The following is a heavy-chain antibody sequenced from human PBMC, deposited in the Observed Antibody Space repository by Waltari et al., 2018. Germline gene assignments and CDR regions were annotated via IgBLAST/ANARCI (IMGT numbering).Heavy chain of an antibody. CDR1: GYNFTSYD. CDR3: ARGPPYYYDSSGYYFDY. V-gene: IGHV1-8*03. J-gene: IGHJ4*02. D-gene: IGHD3-22*01. Sequence: QVKLVQSGAEVKKHGASVKVSCKASGYNFTSYDINWVRQDTGQGLEWMGWMNPNSGNTGYAQKFQGRVTITRNTSISTAYMELSSLRSEDTAVYYCARGPPYYYDSSGYYFDYWGQGTLVTVSS. CDR2: MNPNSGNT.